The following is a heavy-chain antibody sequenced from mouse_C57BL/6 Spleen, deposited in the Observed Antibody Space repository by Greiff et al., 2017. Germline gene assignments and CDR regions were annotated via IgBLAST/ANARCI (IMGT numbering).Heavy chain of an antibody. D-gene: IGHD1-1*01. V-gene: IGHV14-4*01. CDR2: IDPENGDT. CDR1: GFNIKDDY. CDR3: TFITTVVATGDY. J-gene: IGHJ2*01. Sequence: VQLKESGAELVRPGASVKLSCTASGFNIKDDYMHWVKQRPEQGLEWIGWIDPENGDTEYASKFQGKATITADKSSNTAYLQLSSLTSEDTAVYYCTFITTVVATGDYWGQGTTLTVSS.